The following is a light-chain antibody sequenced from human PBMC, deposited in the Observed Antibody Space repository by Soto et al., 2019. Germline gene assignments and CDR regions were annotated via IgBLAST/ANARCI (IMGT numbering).Light chain of an antibody. CDR2: EVT. CDR3: ASYAGGNKV. V-gene: IGLV2-8*01. Sequence: QAALTPPPSESGSRGQSVTISGTGTSSDVGGYNYVSWYQQHPGKAPTLMIYEVTKRPSGVPDRFSGSKSGNTASLTVSGLLPEDEADCYCASYAGGNKVFGTGTKVTAL. CDR1: SSDVGGYNY. J-gene: IGLJ1*01.